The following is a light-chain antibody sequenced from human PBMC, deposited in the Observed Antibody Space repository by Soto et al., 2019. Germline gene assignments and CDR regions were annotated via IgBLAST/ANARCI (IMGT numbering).Light chain of an antibody. Sequence: DIQMTQSPSTLSASVGDRVTITCRASQSIHRWLAWYQQKPGKAPKLLIYDASSLQSGVPSRFSGSGSGTEFTLTISSLQPDDFGSYYCQRYDSSPRTFGQGTKVDIX. CDR3: QRYDSSPRT. J-gene: IGKJ1*01. CDR2: DAS. CDR1: QSIHRW. V-gene: IGKV1-5*01.